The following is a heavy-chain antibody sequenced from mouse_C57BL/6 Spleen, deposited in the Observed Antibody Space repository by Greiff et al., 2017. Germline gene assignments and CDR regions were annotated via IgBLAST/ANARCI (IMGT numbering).Heavy chain of an antibody. CDR3: ARRDYGFDY. V-gene: IGHV1-19*01. CDR2: INPYNGGT. J-gene: IGHJ2*01. Sequence: VQLKQSGPVLVKPGASVKMSCKASGYTFTDYYMNWVKQSHGKSLEWIGVINPYNGGTSYNQKFKGKATLTVDKSSSTAYMELNSLTSEDSAVYYCARRDYGFDYWGQGTTLTVSS. CDR1: GYTFTDYY. D-gene: IGHD2-4*01.